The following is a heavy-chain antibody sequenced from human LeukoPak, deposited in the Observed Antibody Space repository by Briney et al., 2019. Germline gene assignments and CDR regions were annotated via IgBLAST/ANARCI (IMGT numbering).Heavy chain of an antibody. CDR1: GGSFSGYY. Sequence: SETPSLTCAVYGGSFSGYYWSWIRQPPGKGLEWIGEINHSGSTNYNPSLKSRVTISVDTSKNQFSLKLSSVTAADTAVYYCARGAYCSSTSCQMNAFDIWGQGTMVTVSS. J-gene: IGHJ3*02. CDR3: ARGAYCSSTSCQMNAFDI. CDR2: INHSGST. D-gene: IGHD2-2*01. V-gene: IGHV4-34*01.